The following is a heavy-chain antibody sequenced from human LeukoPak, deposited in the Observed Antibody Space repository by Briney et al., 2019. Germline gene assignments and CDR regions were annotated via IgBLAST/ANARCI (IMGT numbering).Heavy chain of an antibody. J-gene: IGHJ4*02. V-gene: IGHV3-48*01. CDR3: ARYFSRYSGGWYHQNFDY. CDR2: ISSSSTTI. CDR1: GFTFSSYS. Sequence: GGSLRLSCAASGFTFSSYSMNWVRQAPGKGLEWVSSISSSSTTIYYADSVKGRFTISRDNANNSLYLQMNSLRAEDTAVYYCARYFSRYSGGWYHQNFDYWGQGTLVTVSS. D-gene: IGHD6-19*01.